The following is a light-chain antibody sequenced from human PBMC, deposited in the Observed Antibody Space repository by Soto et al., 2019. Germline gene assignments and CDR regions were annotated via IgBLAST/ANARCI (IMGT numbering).Light chain of an antibody. CDR2: GVS. J-gene: IGKJ1*01. CDR1: QRGTSNY. V-gene: IGKV3-20*01. CDR3: QQYGISPRT. Sequence: EIVLTQSPGTLSLSPGERATLSCRASQRGTSNYLAWYQQKPGQAPRLLIYGVSSRSTDIPDRFSGSGSGTYFNLTISRLEPEDFAVYYCQQYGISPRTYCQGAKVEIK.